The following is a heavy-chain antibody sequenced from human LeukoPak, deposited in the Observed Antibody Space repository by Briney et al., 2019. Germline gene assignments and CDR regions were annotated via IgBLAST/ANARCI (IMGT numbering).Heavy chain of an antibody. CDR3: ARDKENTFSNNWFDP. Sequence: GGSLRLSCAASGFTFSSYEMNWVRQAPGKGLEWVSYISDGGNTIYYADSVKGRFSISRDNAKNSLYLQMNSLRVEDTALYYCARDKENTFSNNWFDPWGQGTLVTVSS. CDR1: GFTFSSYE. J-gene: IGHJ5*02. CDR2: ISDGGNTI. V-gene: IGHV3-48*03. D-gene: IGHD3-3*02.